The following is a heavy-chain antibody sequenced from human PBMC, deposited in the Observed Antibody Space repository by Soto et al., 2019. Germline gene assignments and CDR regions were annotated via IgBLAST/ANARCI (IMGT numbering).Heavy chain of an antibody. CDR1: GYTFTSYY. D-gene: IGHD2-15*01. J-gene: IGHJ4*02. Sequence: ASVKVSCKASGYTFTSYYMHWVRQAPGQGLEWMGIINPSGGSTSYAQKFQGRVTMTRDTSTGTVYMELSSLRSEDTAVYYCARGPLYCSGGSCYMYYFDYWGQGTLVTVSS. V-gene: IGHV1-46*03. CDR2: INPSGGST. CDR3: ARGPLYCSGGSCYMYYFDY.